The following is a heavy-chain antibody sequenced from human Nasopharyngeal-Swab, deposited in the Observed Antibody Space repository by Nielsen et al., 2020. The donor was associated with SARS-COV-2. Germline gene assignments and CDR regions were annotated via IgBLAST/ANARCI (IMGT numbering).Heavy chain of an antibody. CDR2: IRWDSGSI. CDR3: AKDLRDGYNSGGPDY. J-gene: IGHJ4*02. Sequence: SLKISCAASGFTFTDYAMHWVRHAPGKGLEWVSGIRWDSGSIGYADSVKGRFTISRDNAKNSLYLQMNSLRAEDTALYYCAKDLRDGYNSGGPDYWGQGTLVTVSS. V-gene: IGHV3-9*01. CDR1: GFTFTDYA. D-gene: IGHD5-24*01.